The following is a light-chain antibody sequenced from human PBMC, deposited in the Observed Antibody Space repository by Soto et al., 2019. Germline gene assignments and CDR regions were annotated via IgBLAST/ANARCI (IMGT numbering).Light chain of an antibody. J-gene: IGKJ4*01. V-gene: IGKV3-15*01. CDR1: QSVSYN. CDR2: GAF. CDR3: QQYKNWPPLT. Sequence: EIVMTQSPATLSVSPGETATLSCRASQSVSYNLAWYQQKPGQGPRLLIYGAFTRATGIPARFSGSGSGTDFTLIIISLQSEDFAVYYCQQYKNWPPLTFGGGTKVEIK.